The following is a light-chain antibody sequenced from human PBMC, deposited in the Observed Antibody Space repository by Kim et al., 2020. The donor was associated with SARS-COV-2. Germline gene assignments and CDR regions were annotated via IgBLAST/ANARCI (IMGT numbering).Light chain of an antibody. CDR3: QAYDISLSAWV. CDR1: SSNIGTDYD. V-gene: IGLV1-40*01. CDR2: GNT. Sequence: QPVLTQPPSVSGAPGQRVNISCTGSSSNIGTDYDVHWYQQLPGTAPKLLIFGNTNRPSGVPDRFSGSKSGTSASLAITGLQAEDEAEYHCQAYDISLSAWVFGGGTQLTVL. J-gene: IGLJ3*02.